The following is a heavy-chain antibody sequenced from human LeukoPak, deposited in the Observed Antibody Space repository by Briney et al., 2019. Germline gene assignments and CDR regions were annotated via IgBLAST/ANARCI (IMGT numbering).Heavy chain of an antibody. CDR2: INHSGST. Sequence: SETLCLTCAVYGGSFSGYYWSWIRQPPGKGLEWIGEINHSGSTNYNPSLKSRVTISVDTSKNQFSLKLSSVTAADTAVYYCARGSITIFGVVTPNWFDPWGQGTLVTVSS. D-gene: IGHD3-3*01. CDR1: GGSFSGYY. CDR3: ARGSITIFGVVTPNWFDP. J-gene: IGHJ5*02. V-gene: IGHV4-34*01.